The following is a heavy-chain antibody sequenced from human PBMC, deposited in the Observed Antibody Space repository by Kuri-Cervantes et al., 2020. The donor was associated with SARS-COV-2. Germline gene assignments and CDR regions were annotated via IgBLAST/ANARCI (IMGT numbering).Heavy chain of an antibody. D-gene: IGHD6-25*01. CDR1: GGSISSSSYY. CDR2: IYYRGST. V-gene: IGHV4-39*02. J-gene: IGHJ2*01. Sequence: SETLSLTCTVSGGSISSSSYYWGWIRQPAGKGLEWIGCIYYRGSTYYNPSLKSRVTISVDTSKNQFSLKLSSVTAADTGVYYYAKDQAAFGLWGRGTLVTVSS. CDR3: AKDQAAFGL.